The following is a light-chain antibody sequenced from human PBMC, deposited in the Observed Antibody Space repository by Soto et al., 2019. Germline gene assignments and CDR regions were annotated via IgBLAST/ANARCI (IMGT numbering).Light chain of an antibody. CDR3: SSHTSSSTVI. CDR2: EVS. V-gene: IGLV2-14*01. J-gene: IGLJ2*01. CDR1: SSDVGGYNY. Sequence: QSALTQPASVSGSPGQSITISCTGTSSDVGGYNYVSWYQQHPGKAPKLMIYEVSNRHSGVSNRFSGSKSGNTASLTISGLQAEDEADYYCSSHTSSSTVIFGGGTKLTVL.